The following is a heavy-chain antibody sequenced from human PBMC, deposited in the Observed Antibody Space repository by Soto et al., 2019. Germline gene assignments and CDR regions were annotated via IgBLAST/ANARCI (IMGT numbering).Heavy chain of an antibody. Sequence: QVQLVEPGGGVVQPGRSLRLSCAASGFTFSSYGMHWVRQAPGKGLEWVAVISYDGSNKYYADSVKGRFTISRDNSKNTLYLQMNSLRAEDTAVYYCAKSTSSSWYGVDYWGQGTLVTVSS. CDR3: AKSTSSSWYGVDY. CDR1: GFTFSSYG. V-gene: IGHV3-30*18. J-gene: IGHJ4*02. CDR2: ISYDGSNK. D-gene: IGHD6-13*01.